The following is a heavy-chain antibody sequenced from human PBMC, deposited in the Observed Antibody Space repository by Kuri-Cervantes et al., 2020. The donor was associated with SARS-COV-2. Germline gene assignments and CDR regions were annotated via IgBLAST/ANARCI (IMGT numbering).Heavy chain of an antibody. CDR3: ARQSSTRRYYDFWTGDMDV. CDR2: IYTSGST. Sequence: SETLSLTCTVSGGSISSYYWSWIRQPAGKGLGWIGRIYTSGSTNYNPSLKSRVTMSVDTSKNQFSLNLSSVTAADTAVYYCARQSSTRRYYDFWTGDMDVWGKGTTVTVSS. CDR1: GGSISSYY. J-gene: IGHJ6*03. V-gene: IGHV4-4*07. D-gene: IGHD3-3*01.